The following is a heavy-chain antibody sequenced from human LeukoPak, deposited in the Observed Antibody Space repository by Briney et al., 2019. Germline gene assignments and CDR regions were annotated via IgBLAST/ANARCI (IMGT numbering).Heavy chain of an antibody. CDR3: ASDIVATSGDF. V-gene: IGHV3-11*01. D-gene: IGHD5-12*01. J-gene: IGHJ4*02. CDR1: GFTFSDYY. Sequence: GGSLRLSCAASGFTFSDYYMSWIRQAPGKGLEWVAYITSSGSDIYHADSVRGRFSISRDNAKNSLFLQMNSLRVEDTATYYCASDIVATSGDFWGQGTLVSVSS. CDR2: ITSSGSDI.